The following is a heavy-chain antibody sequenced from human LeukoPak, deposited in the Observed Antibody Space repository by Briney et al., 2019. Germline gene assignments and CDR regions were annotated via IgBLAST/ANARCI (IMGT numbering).Heavy chain of an antibody. J-gene: IGHJ6*02. CDR1: GGTFNTYA. Sequence: SVKVSCKASGGTFNTYAITWVRQAPGQGLEWMGRIIPILDVADSAQRFQGRVTITADRSTSTVYMELNRLRSEDTAIYYCAGFPVRGYTYGSVIHHMDVWGQGTTVIVSS. CDR2: IIPILDVA. CDR3: AGFPVRGYTYGSVIHHMDV. V-gene: IGHV1-69*10. D-gene: IGHD5-18*01.